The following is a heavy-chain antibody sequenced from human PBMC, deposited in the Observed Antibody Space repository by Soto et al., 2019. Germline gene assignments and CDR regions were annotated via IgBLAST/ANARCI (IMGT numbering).Heavy chain of an antibody. CDR2: IIPIFGTA. D-gene: IGHD3-16*01. Sequence: SVKVSCKASGGTFSSYAISWVRQAPGQGLEWMGGIIPIFGTANYAQKFQGRVTITADESTSTAYMELSSLRSEDTAVYYCARVGEMATGYYYYGMGVWGQGTTVTVSS. V-gene: IGHV1-69*13. CDR3: ARVGEMATGYYYYGMGV. J-gene: IGHJ6*02. CDR1: GGTFSSYA.